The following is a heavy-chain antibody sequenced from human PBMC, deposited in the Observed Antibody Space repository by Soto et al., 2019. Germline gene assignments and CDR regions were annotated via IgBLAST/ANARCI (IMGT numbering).Heavy chain of an antibody. Sequence: PGGSLRLSCAASGFTFSSYAMSWVRQAPGKGLEWVSAISGSGGSTYYADSVKGRFTISRDNSKNTLYLQMNSLRAEDTAVYYCAKDLFGFGELEKSNWFDPWGQGTLVTVSS. CDR1: GFTFSSYA. V-gene: IGHV3-23*01. D-gene: IGHD3-10*01. CDR2: ISGSGGST. J-gene: IGHJ5*02. CDR3: AKDLFGFGELEKSNWFDP.